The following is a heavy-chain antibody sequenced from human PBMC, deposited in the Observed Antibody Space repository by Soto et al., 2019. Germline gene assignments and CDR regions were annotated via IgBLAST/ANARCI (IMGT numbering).Heavy chain of an antibody. CDR3: AKAIEYPDRYYFDY. V-gene: IGHV3-30*18. J-gene: IGHJ4*02. CDR2: ISYDGSNK. Sequence: PGGSLRLSCAASGFTFSSYGRHWVRQAPGKGLEWVAVISYDGSNKYYADSVKGRFTISRDNSKNTLYLQMNSLRAEDTAVYYCAKAIEYPDRYYFDYWGQGTLVTVSS. CDR1: GFTFSSYG.